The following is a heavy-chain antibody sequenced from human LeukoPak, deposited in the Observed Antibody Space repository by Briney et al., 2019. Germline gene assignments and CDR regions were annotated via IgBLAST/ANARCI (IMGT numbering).Heavy chain of an antibody. CDR2: IGISSGNT. Sequence: GGSLRLSCAASGFPFSEYSMNWVRQTPGKGLEWISYIGISSGNTKYADSVKGRFTVSGDNARNSLYLQMNSLRVEDTAVYYCARDHNYAFDNWGQGTLVTVSS. CDR3: ARDHNYAFDN. J-gene: IGHJ4*02. CDR1: GFPFSEYS. D-gene: IGHD1-1*01. V-gene: IGHV3-11*06.